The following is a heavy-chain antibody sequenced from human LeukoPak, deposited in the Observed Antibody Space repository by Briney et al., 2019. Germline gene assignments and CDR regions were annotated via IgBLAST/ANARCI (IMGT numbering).Heavy chain of an antibody. CDR2: IWSDGSND. Sequence: GGSLRLSCTASGFNFGSDAMHWVRQAPGKGLEWVAFIWSDGSNDHYADSVKGRFTISRDNSKNTVCLQTNSLRVEDTAVYYCARDPSGSGWSLSDWGQGTPVTVSS. V-gene: IGHV3-33*01. CDR1: GFNFGSDA. J-gene: IGHJ4*02. D-gene: IGHD6-19*01. CDR3: ARDPSGSGWSLSD.